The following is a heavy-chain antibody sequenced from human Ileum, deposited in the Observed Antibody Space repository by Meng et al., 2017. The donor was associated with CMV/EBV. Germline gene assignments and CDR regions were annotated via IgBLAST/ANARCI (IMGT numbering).Heavy chain of an antibody. CDR1: GYIFTNYG. CDR3: ARVESCNDNRCYTGGYYYTLDV. CDR2: MNPNTGNT. D-gene: IGHD2-2*02. V-gene: IGHV1-8*02. J-gene: IGHJ6*02. Sequence: ASVKVSCKTSGYIFTNYGINWVRQATGQGLEWMGWMNPNTGNTGYAQKFQARVTMTRDTSTSTAYMELDSLRSEDTAVYYCARVESCNDNRCYTGGYYYTLDVWGQGTAVTVSS.